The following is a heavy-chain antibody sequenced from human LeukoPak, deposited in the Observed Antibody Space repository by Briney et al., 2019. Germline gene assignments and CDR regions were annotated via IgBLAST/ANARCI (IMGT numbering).Heavy chain of an antibody. J-gene: IGHJ4*02. CDR3: ARGDRLHYYGSGSYSRPFDY. CDR2: IYYSGST. D-gene: IGHD3-10*01. Sequence: KPSETLSLTCTVSGGSISSSSYYWGWIRQPPGKGLEWIGSIYYSGSTYYNPSLKSRVTISVDTSKNQFSLKLSSVTAADTAVYYCARGDRLHYYGSGSYSRPFDYWGQGTLVTVSS. V-gene: IGHV4-39*07. CDR1: GGSISSSSYY.